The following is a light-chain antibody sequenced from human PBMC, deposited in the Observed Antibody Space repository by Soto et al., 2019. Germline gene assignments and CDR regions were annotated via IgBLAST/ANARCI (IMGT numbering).Light chain of an antibody. CDR1: QTISTY. J-gene: IGKJ2*01. Sequence: DIEMTQSPSSLSASVRDRVTITCRASQTISTYLNWYQQEPGKAPKLLIYAASSLQSGVPSRFSGSGSGTDFTLTISSLQPEDFAAYYCQQSHGIPYTFGQGTKLEIK. V-gene: IGKV1-39*01. CDR2: AAS. CDR3: QQSHGIPYT.